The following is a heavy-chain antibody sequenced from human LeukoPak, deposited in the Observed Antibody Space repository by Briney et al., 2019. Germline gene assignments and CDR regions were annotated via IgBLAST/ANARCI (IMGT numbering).Heavy chain of an antibody. Sequence: GGSLRLSCAASGFTFSICAMSWVRQAPGKGPEWVSAISGSGGSTYYADSVKGRFTISRDNSKNTLYLQMDSLRAEDTALYYCAKRGGSSWNSPLDVWGQGTTVVVSS. D-gene: IGHD6-13*01. CDR1: GFTFSICA. J-gene: IGHJ6*02. V-gene: IGHV3-23*01. CDR3: AKRGGSSWNSPLDV. CDR2: ISGSGGST.